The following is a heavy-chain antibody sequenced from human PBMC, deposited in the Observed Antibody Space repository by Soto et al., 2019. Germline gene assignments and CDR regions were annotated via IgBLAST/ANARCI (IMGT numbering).Heavy chain of an antibody. CDR2: ISYDGSNK. CDR3: AKDRTHSSSFDY. J-gene: IGHJ4*02. CDR1: GFTFSSYG. D-gene: IGHD6-13*01. Sequence: QVQLVESGGGVVQPGWSLRLSCAASGFTFSSYGMHWVRQAPGKGLEWVAVISYDGSNKYYADSVKGRFTISRDNSKNTLYLQMNSLRAEDTAVYYCAKDRTHSSSFDYWGQGTLVTVSS. V-gene: IGHV3-30*18.